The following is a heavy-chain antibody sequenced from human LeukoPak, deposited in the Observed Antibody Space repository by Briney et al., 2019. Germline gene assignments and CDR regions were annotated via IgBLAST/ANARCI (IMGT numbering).Heavy chain of an antibody. CDR2: ISSSGSTI. Sequence: GGSLRLSCAASGFTFSSYSMNWVRQAPGKGLEWVSYISSSGSTIYYADSVKGRFTISRDNSKNTLYLQMNSLRAEDTAVYYCAKDRRIAVAGYFDYWGQGTLVTVSS. CDR1: GFTFSSYS. V-gene: IGHV3-48*01. D-gene: IGHD6-19*01. CDR3: AKDRRIAVAGYFDY. J-gene: IGHJ4*02.